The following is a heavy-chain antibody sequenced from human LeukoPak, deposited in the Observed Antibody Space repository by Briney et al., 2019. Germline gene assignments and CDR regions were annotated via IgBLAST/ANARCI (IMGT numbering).Heavy chain of an antibody. Sequence: GGSLRLSCAASGFTFSNYWMSWVRQAPGKGLEWVANIQQDGSATYYVDSVKGRFTISRDNAKNSLFLQMNSLTAEDTAVYYCARKGGTRGPLNYWGQGTLVTVSS. J-gene: IGHJ4*02. CDR1: GFTFSNYW. D-gene: IGHD2-8*01. CDR2: IQQDGSAT. CDR3: ARKGGTRGPLNY. V-gene: IGHV3-7*01.